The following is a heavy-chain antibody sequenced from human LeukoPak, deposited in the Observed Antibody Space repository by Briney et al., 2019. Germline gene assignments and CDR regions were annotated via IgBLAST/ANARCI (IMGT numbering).Heavy chain of an antibody. Sequence: SGGSLRLSCAASGFAFSSYSMNWVRQAPGKGLEWVSYISSSSSTIYYADSVKGRFTISRDNAKNSLYLQMNRLRAEDTAVYFCVRVTTNGYFDYWGQGSLVTVSS. CDR2: ISSSSSTI. J-gene: IGHJ4*02. CDR3: VRVTTNGYFDY. D-gene: IGHD1-1*01. V-gene: IGHV3-48*04. CDR1: GFAFSSYS.